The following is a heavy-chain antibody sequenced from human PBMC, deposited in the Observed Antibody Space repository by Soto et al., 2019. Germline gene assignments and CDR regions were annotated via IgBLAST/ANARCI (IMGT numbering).Heavy chain of an antibody. CDR1: GYTFTSYD. V-gene: IGHV1-8*01. D-gene: IGHD2-2*01. J-gene: IGHJ6*03. CDR2: MNPNSGNT. CDR3: ARGLLCSSTSCYVQVDPSGFYYYMDV. Sequence: ASVKVSCKASGYTFTSYDINWVRQATGQGLEWMGWMNPNSGNTGYAQKFQGRVTMTRNTSISTAYMELSSLRSEDTAVYYCARGLLCSSTSCYVQVDPSGFYYYMDVWGKGTTVTVSS.